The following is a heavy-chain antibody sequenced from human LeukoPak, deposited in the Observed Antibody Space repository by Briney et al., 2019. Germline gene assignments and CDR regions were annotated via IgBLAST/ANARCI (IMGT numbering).Heavy chain of an antibody. V-gene: IGHV4-59*08. CDR2: IYYSGST. CDR3: ARSVGPPPEGGSYLTTEPFDY. D-gene: IGHD1-26*01. CDR1: GGSISSYY. Sequence: SETLSLTCTVSGGSISSYYWSWIRQPPGKGLEWIGYIYYSGSTNYNPSLKSRVTISVDTTKNHFSLKLSSVTAADTAVYYCARSVGPPPEGGSYLTTEPFDYWGQGTLVTVSS. J-gene: IGHJ4*02.